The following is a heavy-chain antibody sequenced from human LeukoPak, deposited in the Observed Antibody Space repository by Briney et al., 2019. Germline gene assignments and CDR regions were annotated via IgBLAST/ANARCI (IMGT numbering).Heavy chain of an antibody. D-gene: IGHD3-16*01. V-gene: IGHV3-23*01. CDR2: ISGSGGST. CDR1: GFTFISHA. Sequence: GGSLRHSCAASGFTFISHAMSWLRPAPGKGLEWVSPISGSGGSTYYADSVKGRFASSRDNSKNTMYLQMNSLRAEETAVYYCANAMAAPYGDENAIDYWGQGTLVTVSS. CDR3: ANAMAAPYGDENAIDY. J-gene: IGHJ4*02.